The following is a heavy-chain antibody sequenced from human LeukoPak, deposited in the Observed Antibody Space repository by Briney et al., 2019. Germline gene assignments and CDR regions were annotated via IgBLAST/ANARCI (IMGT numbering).Heavy chain of an antibody. CDR2: TYYRSKWYN. D-gene: IGHD3-22*01. Sequence: SQTLSLTCAISGDSVSSNNAAWNWIRQSPSRGLEWLGRTYYRSKWYNDYAVSVQSRITINPDTSKNQFSLKLSSVTAADTAVYYCARLRVGYYDSSGFDYWGQGTLVTVSS. J-gene: IGHJ4*02. V-gene: IGHV6-1*01. CDR3: ARLRVGYYDSSGFDY. CDR1: GDSVSSNNAA.